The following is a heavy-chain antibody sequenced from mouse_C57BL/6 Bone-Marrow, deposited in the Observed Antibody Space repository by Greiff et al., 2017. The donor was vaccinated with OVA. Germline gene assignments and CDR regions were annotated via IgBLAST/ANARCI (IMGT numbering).Heavy chain of an antibody. V-gene: IGHV1-54*01. Sequence: QVQLQQSGAELVRPGTSVKVSCKASGYAFTNYLIEWVKQRPGQGLEWIGVIDPGSGGTNYNEKFKGKATLNADKSSSTAYMQLSSLTSEDSAVYFCAREGLRRSYYFDYWGQGTTLTVSS. D-gene: IGHD2-4*01. CDR2: IDPGSGGT. CDR3: AREGLRRSYYFDY. CDR1: GYAFTNYL. J-gene: IGHJ2*01.